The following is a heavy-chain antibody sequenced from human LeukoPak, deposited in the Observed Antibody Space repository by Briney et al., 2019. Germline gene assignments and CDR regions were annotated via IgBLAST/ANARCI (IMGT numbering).Heavy chain of an antibody. CDR2: IYYSGST. D-gene: IGHD2-15*01. Sequence: SETLSLTCTVSGGSISSASFFWGWIRQPPGKGLEWIGIIYYSGSTNYNPSLKSRVTISVDTSKNQFSLKLSSVTAADTAVYYCARDKLDCSGGSCYSQYFDLWGRGTLVTVSS. J-gene: IGHJ2*01. CDR1: GGSISSASFF. V-gene: IGHV4-39*07. CDR3: ARDKLDCSGGSCYSQYFDL.